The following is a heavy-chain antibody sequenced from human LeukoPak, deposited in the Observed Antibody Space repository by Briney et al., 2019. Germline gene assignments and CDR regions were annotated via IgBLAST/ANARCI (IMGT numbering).Heavy chain of an antibody. V-gene: IGHV4-34*01. CDR1: GGSFSGYY. Sequence: SETLSLTCAVYGGSFSGYYWSWIRQPPGKGLDWIGEINHSGSTNYNPSLKSRVTISVDTSKNQFSLKLSSVTAADTAVYYCARGRELPPYSMDVWGKGTTVTVSS. CDR3: ARGRELPPYSMDV. J-gene: IGHJ6*03. D-gene: IGHD1-26*01. CDR2: INHSGST.